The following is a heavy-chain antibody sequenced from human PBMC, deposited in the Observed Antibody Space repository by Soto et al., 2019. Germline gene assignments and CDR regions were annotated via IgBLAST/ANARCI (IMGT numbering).Heavy chain of an antibody. CDR3: ARDYSGGSSAPDY. J-gene: IGHJ4*02. CDR2: IWYDGSNK. Sequence: QVQLVDSGGGVVQPGRSLRLSCAASGFTFSSYGMHWVRQAPGKGLEWVAVIWYDGSNKYYADSVKGRFTISRDNSKNTLYLQMNSLRADDTAVYYCARDYSGGSSAPDYWGQGTLVTVSS. CDR1: GFTFSSYG. D-gene: IGHD2-15*01. V-gene: IGHV3-33*01.